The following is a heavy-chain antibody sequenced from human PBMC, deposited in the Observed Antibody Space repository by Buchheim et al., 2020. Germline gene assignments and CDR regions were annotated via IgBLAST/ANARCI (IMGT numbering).Heavy chain of an antibody. D-gene: IGHD5-18*01. CDR1: GGSISSYY. CDR2: IYYSGST. CDR3: ARARGIQLADY. Sequence: QVQLQESGPGLVKPSETLSLTCTVSGGSISSYYWSWIRQPPGKGLEWIGYIYYSGSTNYNPSLKSRVTISVDTSKNQFSLKLSSVTAADTAVYYCARARGIQLADYWGQGTL. J-gene: IGHJ4*02. V-gene: IGHV4-59*01.